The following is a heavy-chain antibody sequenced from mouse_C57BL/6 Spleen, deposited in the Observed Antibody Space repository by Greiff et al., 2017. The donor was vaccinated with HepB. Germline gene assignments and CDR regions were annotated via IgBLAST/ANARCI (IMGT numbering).Heavy chain of an antibody. V-gene: IGHV5-2*01. CDR2: INSDGGST. J-gene: IGHJ3*01. Sequence: EVKLVESGGGLVQPGESLKLSCESNEYEFPSHDMSWVRKTPEKRLELVAAINSDGGSTYYPDTMEKRFIISRDNTKKTLYLQLSSLRSEDTALYYCARHEGRNAWFAYWGQGTLVTVSA. CDR3: ARHEGRNAWFAY. CDR1: EYEFPSHD.